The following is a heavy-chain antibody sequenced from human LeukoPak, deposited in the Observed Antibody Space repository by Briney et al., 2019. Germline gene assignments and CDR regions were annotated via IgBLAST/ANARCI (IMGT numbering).Heavy chain of an antibody. V-gene: IGHV3-30*04. CDR1: GFTFSSYA. D-gene: IGHD3-22*01. CDR3: ARVYYYDSSGYYPSDY. Sequence: PGGSLRLSCAASGFTFSSYAMHWVRQAPGKGLEWVAAISYDGSIKYSADSVKGRFTISRDNAKNTLYLQMNSLRAEDTAVYYCARVYYYDSSGYYPSDYWGQGTLVTVSS. J-gene: IGHJ4*02. CDR2: ISYDGSIK.